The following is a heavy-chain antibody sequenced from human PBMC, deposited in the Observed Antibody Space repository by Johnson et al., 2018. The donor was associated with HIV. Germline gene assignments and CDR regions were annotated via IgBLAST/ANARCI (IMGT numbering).Heavy chain of an antibody. CDR1: GFNVSSNY. V-gene: IGHV3-66*01. Sequence: VQLVESGGALVQSRGSLRLSCAASGFNVSSNYMSWVRQAPGKGLEWVSLIYSGGTTYYTDSVKGRFTISRDNSKNTLYLQMNSLRDEDTAAYYCTRDPFPRFYAFDLWGHGTMVTVSS. J-gene: IGHJ3*01. CDR2: IYSGGTT. CDR3: TRDPFPRFYAFDL.